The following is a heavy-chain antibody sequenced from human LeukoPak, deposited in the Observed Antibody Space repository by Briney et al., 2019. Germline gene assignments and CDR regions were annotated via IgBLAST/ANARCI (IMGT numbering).Heavy chain of an antibody. D-gene: IGHD3-16*01. J-gene: IGHJ4*02. CDR3: ATGRDYDWFDY. CDR1: GYTFTSYG. CDR2: ISAYNGNT. V-gene: IGHV1-18*01. Sequence: ASVKVSCKASGYTFTSYGISWVRQAPGQGLEWMGWISAYNGNTNYAQKLQGRVTMTEDTSTDTAYMELSSLRSEDTAVYYCATGRDYDWFDYWGQGTLVTVSS.